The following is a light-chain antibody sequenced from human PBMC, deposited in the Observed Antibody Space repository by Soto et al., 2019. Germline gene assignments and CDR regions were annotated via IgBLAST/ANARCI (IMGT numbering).Light chain of an antibody. J-gene: IGKJ5*01. Sequence: AIHLTQSPSSLYASVGDRVTITCRACQGISSALAWCQQKPGKPPKLLLYDASSLESGVPSRFSGSGSGTDFTLTISSLQPEDYATYYCQQFNSYPITFGRGTRLEIK. CDR1: QGISSA. CDR3: QQFNSYPIT. V-gene: IGKV1-13*02. CDR2: DAS.